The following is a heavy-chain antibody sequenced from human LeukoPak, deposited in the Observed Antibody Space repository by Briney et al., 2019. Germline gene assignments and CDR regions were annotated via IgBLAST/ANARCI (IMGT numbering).Heavy chain of an antibody. V-gene: IGHV3-7*01. Sequence: GGSLRLSCAASGFTFSSYWMSWVRQAPGKGLEWVANIKQDGSEKYYVDSVKGRFTISRDNAKNSLYLQMNSLRAEDTAVYYCARLVTGIAAAGTDYWGQGTLVTVSS. J-gene: IGHJ4*02. CDR1: GFTFSSYW. CDR2: IKQDGSEK. CDR3: ARLVTGIAAAGTDY. D-gene: IGHD6-13*01.